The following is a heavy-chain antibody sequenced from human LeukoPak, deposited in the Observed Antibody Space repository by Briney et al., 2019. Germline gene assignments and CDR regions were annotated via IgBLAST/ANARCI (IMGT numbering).Heavy chain of an antibody. CDR3: AKLVRALGYCSGGSCPTHDY. V-gene: IGHV3-30*18. Sequence: GGSLRLSCAASGLTFSSYGMHWVRQAPGKGLEWVAVISYDGSNKYYADSVKGRFTISRDNSKNTLYLQMNSLRAEDTAVYYCAKLVRALGYCSGGSCPTHDYWGQGTLVTVSS. J-gene: IGHJ4*02. D-gene: IGHD2-15*01. CDR1: GLTFSSYG. CDR2: ISYDGSNK.